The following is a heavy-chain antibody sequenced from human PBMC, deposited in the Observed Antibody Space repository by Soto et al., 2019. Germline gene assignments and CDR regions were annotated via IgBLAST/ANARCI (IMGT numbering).Heavy chain of an antibody. Sequence: ETLSLTCTVSGGSISSYYWSWIRQPPGKGLEWIGYIYYSGSTNYNPSLKSRVTISVDTSKNQFSLKLSSVTAADTAVYYCARHSSHYGDYEGGYYYYYMDVWGKGTTVTVSS. J-gene: IGHJ6*03. V-gene: IGHV4-59*08. CDR2: IYYSGST. CDR1: GGSISSYY. CDR3: ARHSSHYGDYEGGYYYYYMDV. D-gene: IGHD4-17*01.